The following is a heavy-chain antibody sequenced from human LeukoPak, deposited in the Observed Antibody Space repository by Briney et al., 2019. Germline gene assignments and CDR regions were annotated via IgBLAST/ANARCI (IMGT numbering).Heavy chain of an antibody. V-gene: IGHV4-59*01. CDR2: IYYSGST. J-gene: IGHJ6*03. CDR1: GGSISSYY. CDR3: ASTSSSWYNYYYYYYMDV. Sequence: SETLSLTCTVSGGSISSYYWSWIRQPPRKGLEWIGYIYYSGSTNYNPSLKSRVTISVDTSKNQFSLKLSSVTAADTAVYYCASTSSSWYNYYYYYYMDVWGKGTTVTVSS. D-gene: IGHD6-13*01.